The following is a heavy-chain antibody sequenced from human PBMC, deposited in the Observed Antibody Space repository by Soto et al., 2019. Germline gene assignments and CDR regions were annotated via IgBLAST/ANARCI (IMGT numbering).Heavy chain of an antibody. J-gene: IGHJ6*02. V-gene: IGHV1-18*01. CDR2: ISAYNGNT. CDR3: AREGGNSGVPWDYYYGMDV. D-gene: IGHD4-4*01. CDR1: GYTLTSHG. Sequence: QVQLVQSGAEVKKPGASVKVSCKASGYTLTSHGISWVRQAPGQGLEGMGWISAYNGNTNYAQKLQGRVTMTTDTSTGTAYTELRSLRSDDTAVYCCAREGGNSGVPWDYYYGMDVWGQGTTVTVSS.